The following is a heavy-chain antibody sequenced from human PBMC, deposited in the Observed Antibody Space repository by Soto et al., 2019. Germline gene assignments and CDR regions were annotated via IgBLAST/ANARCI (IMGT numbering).Heavy chain of an antibody. CDR1: GFTFSTYS. CDR2: IIGGGSAI. V-gene: IGHV3-23*01. J-gene: IGHJ6*02. CDR3: AKGRSYYYYYGVDG. Sequence: GGSLRLSCAASGFTFSTYSMHWVRQAPGKGLEWVSDIIGGGSAIFYADSVKGRFTISRDNSKSTLYLQMNSLRAEDTALYYCAKGRSYYYYYGVDGWGQGTTVTVSS.